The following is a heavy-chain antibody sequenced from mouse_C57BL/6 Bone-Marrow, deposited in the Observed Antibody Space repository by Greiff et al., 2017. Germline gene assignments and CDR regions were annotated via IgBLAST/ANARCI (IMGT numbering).Heavy chain of an antibody. J-gene: IGHJ4*01. CDR1: GFSLTSYA. Sequence: VKLVESGPGLVAPSQCLSITCTASGFSLTSYAISWVRQPPGKGLEWLGVIWTGGGTNYNSALKSSLSISKDNTKSQVFLKMNSLQTDDTARYYCASGRRYYAMDYWGQGTSVTVSS. CDR3: ASGRRYYAMDY. CDR2: IWTGGGT. V-gene: IGHV2-9-1*01. D-gene: IGHD1-2*01.